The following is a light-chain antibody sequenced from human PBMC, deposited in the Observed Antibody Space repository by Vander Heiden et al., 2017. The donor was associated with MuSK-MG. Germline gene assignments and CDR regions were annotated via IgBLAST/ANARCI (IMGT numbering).Light chain of an antibody. CDR2: KDT. CDR3: RSEDSSGTHCL. J-gene: IGLJ2*01. V-gene: IGLV3-25*03. CDR1: ALAKQY. Sequence: SSELTQPPSVSVSPGQTALITCSGDALAKQYVYWYQQKPGQAPVLVIYKDTERPSGIPERFSGSSSGTTATLTISAVQAEDEADYYCRSEDSSGTHCLFGGGTKLTVL.